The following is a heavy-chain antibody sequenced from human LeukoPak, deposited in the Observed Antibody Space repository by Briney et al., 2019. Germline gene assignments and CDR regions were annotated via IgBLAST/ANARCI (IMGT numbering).Heavy chain of an antibody. D-gene: IGHD1-26*01. CDR2: IYTSGST. V-gene: IGHV4-61*02. CDR3: ARVGHSGAPNFYYNYMDV. Sequence: PSETLSLTCSVSGDSISSGSYYWSWIRQPAGKGLEWIGRIYTSGSTNYIPSLKSRLTISVDTSKNQFSLKLSSVTVADTAVYFCARVGHSGAPNFYYNYMDVWGKGTTVTVSS. J-gene: IGHJ6*03. CDR1: GDSISSGSYY.